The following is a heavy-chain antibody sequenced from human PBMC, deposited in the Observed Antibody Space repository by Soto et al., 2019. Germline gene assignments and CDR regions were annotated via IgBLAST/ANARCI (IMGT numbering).Heavy chain of an antibody. CDR2: INPNSGNT. D-gene: IGHD4-17*01. J-gene: IGHJ5*02. CDR1: GYIFTNYE. V-gene: IGHV1-8*01. Sequence: QVQLVQSGAEVKKPGASVKVSCKASGYIFTNYEINWVRQATGQGLEYLGWINPNSGNTGYVQKFKGRVTMTRNTCINTSYLELNSLRSEDTAVYYCARCIKYGDYSWWFDPWGQGTLVTVSS. CDR3: ARCIKYGDYSWWFDP.